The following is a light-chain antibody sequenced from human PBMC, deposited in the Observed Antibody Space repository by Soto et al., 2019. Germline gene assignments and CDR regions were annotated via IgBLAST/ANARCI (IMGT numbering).Light chain of an antibody. Sequence: DIQMTPSPSSLSASVGDRVPITCRASQSISSYLNWYQQKPGKAPKLLIYAASSLQSGVPSRFSGSGSGTDFTLTISSLQPEDFATYYCQQSYSTPRTFGQGTKVDVK. CDR1: QSISSY. CDR3: QQSYSTPRT. V-gene: IGKV1-39*01. J-gene: IGKJ1*01. CDR2: AAS.